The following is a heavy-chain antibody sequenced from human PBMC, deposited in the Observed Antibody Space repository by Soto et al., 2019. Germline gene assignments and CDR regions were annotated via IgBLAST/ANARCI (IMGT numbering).Heavy chain of an antibody. CDR2: IIPIFGTA. CDR3: ASGEGYSGYDSGTGY. Sequence: SVKVSCKAPGGTFSSYAISWVRQAPGQGLEWMGGIIPIFGTANYAQKFQGRVTITADESTSTAYMELSSLRSEDTAVYYCASGEGYSGYDSGTGYWGQGTLVTVSS. J-gene: IGHJ4*02. D-gene: IGHD5-12*01. CDR1: GGTFSSYA. V-gene: IGHV1-69*13.